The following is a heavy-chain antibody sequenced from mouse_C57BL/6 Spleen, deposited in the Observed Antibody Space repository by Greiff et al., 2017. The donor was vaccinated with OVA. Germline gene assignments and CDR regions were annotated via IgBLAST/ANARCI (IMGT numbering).Heavy chain of an antibody. V-gene: IGHV1-82*01. D-gene: IGHD3-2*02. CDR3: ARGSSSGYPYYLDY. J-gene: IGHJ2*01. Sequence: QVQLQQSGPELVKPGASVKISCTASGYAFSSSWMNWVKQRPGKGLEWIGRIYPGDGDTNYNGKFQGKATLTADKSSSTAYMQLSSLTSEDSAVYFCARGSSSGYPYYLDYWGQGTTLTVSS. CDR1: GYAFSSSW. CDR2: IYPGDGDT.